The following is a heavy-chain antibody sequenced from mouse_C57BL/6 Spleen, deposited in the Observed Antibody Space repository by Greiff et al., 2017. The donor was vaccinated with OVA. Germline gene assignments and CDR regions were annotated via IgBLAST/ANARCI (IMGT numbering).Heavy chain of an antibody. CDR1: GYAFSSYW. Sequence: QVQLQQSGAELVKPGASVKISCKASGYAFSSYWMNWVKQRPGKGLEWIGQIYPGDGDTNYNGKFKGKATLTADKSSSTAYMQLSSLTSEDSAVYFCARFITTLVELYFDVWGTGTTVTVSS. D-gene: IGHD1-1*01. V-gene: IGHV1-80*01. CDR3: ARFITTLVELYFDV. J-gene: IGHJ1*03. CDR2: IYPGDGDT.